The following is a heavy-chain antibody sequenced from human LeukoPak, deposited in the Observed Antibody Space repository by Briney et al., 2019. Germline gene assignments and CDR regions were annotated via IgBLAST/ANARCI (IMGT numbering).Heavy chain of an antibody. D-gene: IGHD3-10*01. J-gene: IGHJ4*01. V-gene: IGHV3-23*01. CDR3: AKYTSGTSYRGLDQ. Sequence: GESLRLSWGASGXTVSSYAVSWVRQAPGKGLEWVSTIIGSAANTYYADSVKGRFTISRDDSKNTVYLQMNSLRAEDTAVYSCAKYTSGTSYRGLDQWGHGTLVTVSS. CDR2: IIGSAANT. CDR1: GXTVSSYA.